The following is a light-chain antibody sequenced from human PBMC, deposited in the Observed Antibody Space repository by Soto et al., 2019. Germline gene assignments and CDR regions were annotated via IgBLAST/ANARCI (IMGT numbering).Light chain of an antibody. J-gene: IGLJ3*02. CDR3: SSYTSSSPPL. CDR1: SSDVGGYNY. Sequence: QSVLTQPASVSGSPGQSITISCTGTSSDVGGYNYVSWYQQHPGKAPKLMIYDVSNRPSGVSNRFSGSKSGNTASLTISGLQAEDEADYYSSSYTSSSPPLFGGGTKLTV. CDR2: DVS. V-gene: IGLV2-14*01.